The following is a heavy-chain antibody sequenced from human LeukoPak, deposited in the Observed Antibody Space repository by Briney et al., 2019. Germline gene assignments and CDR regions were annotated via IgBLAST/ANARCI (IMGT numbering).Heavy chain of an antibody. J-gene: IGHJ4*02. V-gene: IGHV1-8*01. CDR1: GYTFTSHD. CDR2: MSPNSGDT. Sequence: GASVKVSCKESGYTFTSHDINWVRQATGQGLEWMGWMSPNSGDTGYAQKFQGRVTMTSDSSISTAYMELSSLRSEDTAIYYCVRTPPNWGFDYWGQGTLVTVSS. D-gene: IGHD7-27*01. CDR3: VRTPPNWGFDY.